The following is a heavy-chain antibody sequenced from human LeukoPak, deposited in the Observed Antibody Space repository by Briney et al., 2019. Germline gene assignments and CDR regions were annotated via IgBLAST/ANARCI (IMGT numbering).Heavy chain of an antibody. J-gene: IGHJ5*02. CDR1: GFIFRTNW. CDR3: TRDYYDYSNSAVFDP. CDR2: INTDGSSI. V-gene: IGHV3-74*01. Sequence: PGGSLRLSCAASGFIFRTNWMHWVRQAPAKGLVWVSRINTDGSSINYADSVKGRFTISRDNAKNTLYLQMNSLRAEDTALYYCTRDYYDYSNSAVFDPWGQGTLVTVSS. D-gene: IGHD4-11*01.